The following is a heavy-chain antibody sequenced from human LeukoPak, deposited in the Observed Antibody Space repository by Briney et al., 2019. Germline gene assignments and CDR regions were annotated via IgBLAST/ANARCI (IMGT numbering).Heavy chain of an antibody. CDR1: GYTFTSYA. D-gene: IGHD6-25*01. Sequence: GASVKVSCKASGYTFTSYAMNWVRQAPGQGLEWMGWINTNTGNPTYAQGFTGRFVFPLDTSVSTAYLQISSLKAEDTAVYYCARGGRLYYYYMDVWGKGTTVTVSS. V-gene: IGHV7-4-1*02. CDR3: ARGGRLYYYYMDV. J-gene: IGHJ6*03. CDR2: INTNTGNP.